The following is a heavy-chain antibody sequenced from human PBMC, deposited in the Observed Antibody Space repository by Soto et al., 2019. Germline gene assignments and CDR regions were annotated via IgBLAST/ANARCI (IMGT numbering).Heavy chain of an antibody. V-gene: IGHV1-18*01. J-gene: IGHJ4*02. D-gene: IGHD5-18*01. CDR3: ARERDSGYSYGYSDY. CDR1: GYTFTSYG. Sequence: ASVKVSCKASGYTFTSYGISWVRQAPGQGLEWMGWISAYNGNTNYAQKLQGRVTMTTDTSTSTAYMERRSLRSDDTAVYYCARERDSGYSYGYSDYWGQGTLVTVSS. CDR2: ISAYNGNT.